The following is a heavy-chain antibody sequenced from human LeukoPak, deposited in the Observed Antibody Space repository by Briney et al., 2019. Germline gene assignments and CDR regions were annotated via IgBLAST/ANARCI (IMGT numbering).Heavy chain of an antibody. D-gene: IGHD2-15*01. Sequence: GGSLRLSCAASGFTFSDYYMSWIRQAPGKGLEWVSYISSSGNIIYYADSVKGRLTISRDNAKNSLYLQMNSLRAEDTAVYYCARVGRYCSNGSCYPSYWGQGTLVTVSS. V-gene: IGHV3-11*01. J-gene: IGHJ4*02. CDR1: GFTFSDYY. CDR3: ARVGRYCSNGSCYPSY. CDR2: ISSSGNII.